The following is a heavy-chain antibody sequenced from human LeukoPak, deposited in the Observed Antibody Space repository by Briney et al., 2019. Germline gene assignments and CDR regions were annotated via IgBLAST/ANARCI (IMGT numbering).Heavy chain of an antibody. V-gene: IGHV3-33*06. CDR1: GFTFSSYG. CDR2: IWYDGSNK. D-gene: IGHD5-18*01. J-gene: IGHJ4*02. CDR3: AKEGYSYGSFDY. Sequence: GGSLRLSCAASGFTFSSYGMHWVRQAPGKGLEWVAVIWYDGSNKYYADSVKGRFTISRDNSKNTLYLQMNSLRAEDTAVYCCAKEGYSYGSFDYWGQGTLATVSS.